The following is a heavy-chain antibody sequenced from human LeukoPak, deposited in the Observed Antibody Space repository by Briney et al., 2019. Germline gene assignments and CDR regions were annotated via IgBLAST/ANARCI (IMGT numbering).Heavy chain of an antibody. Sequence: GASVTVSFKSSVYTFTIYGISWVRQAPGQGLEWMGWISAYNGNTNYAQKLQGRVTMTTDTSTSTAYMELRSLRSDDTAVYYCAGLDPPFDYWGQGTLVTVSS. CDR3: AGLDPPFDY. V-gene: IGHV1-18*01. D-gene: IGHD6-19*01. J-gene: IGHJ4*02. CDR1: VYTFTIYG. CDR2: ISAYNGNT.